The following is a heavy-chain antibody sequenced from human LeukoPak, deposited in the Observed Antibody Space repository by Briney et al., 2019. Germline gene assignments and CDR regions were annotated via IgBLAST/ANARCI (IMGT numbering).Heavy chain of an antibody. CDR3: ARDSMVRGFIIYYYHMDV. D-gene: IGHD3-10*01. CDR1: GGTFTSYA. Sequence: SVKVSCKTSGGTFTSYAISWIRQAPGQGLEWMGGIIPIFGTANYAQKFQGRVTITADESTSTAYMELSSLRSEDTAVYYCARDSMVRGFIIYYYHMDVWGKGTTVTVSS. CDR2: IIPIFGTA. J-gene: IGHJ6*03. V-gene: IGHV1-69*13.